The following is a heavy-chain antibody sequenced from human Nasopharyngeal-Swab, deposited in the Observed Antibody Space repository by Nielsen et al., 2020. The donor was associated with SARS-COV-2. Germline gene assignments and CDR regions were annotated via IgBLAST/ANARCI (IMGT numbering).Heavy chain of an antibody. CDR2: IWYDGSNK. CDR1: GFTFSSYG. Sequence: GSSLKISCAASGFTFSSYGMHWVRQAPGKGLEWVAVIWYDGSNKYYADSVKGRFTISRDNSKNTLYLQMNSLRAEDTAVYYCARDLAGYCSGGSCYSLGYWGQGTLVTVSS. D-gene: IGHD2-15*01. CDR3: ARDLAGYCSGGSCYSLGY. V-gene: IGHV3-33*08. J-gene: IGHJ4*02.